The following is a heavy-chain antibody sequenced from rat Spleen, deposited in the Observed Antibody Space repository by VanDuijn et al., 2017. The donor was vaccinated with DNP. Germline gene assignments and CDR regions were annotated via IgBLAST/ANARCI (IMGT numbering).Heavy chain of an antibody. J-gene: IGHJ2*01. Sequence: EVQLVESGGGLVQPGRSMKLSCAASGFTFSNYYMAWVRQASTKGLEWVASISSGGGNIYYRDSVKGRFSISRDNAKSTLYLQTDSLRSEDTATYYCTTLNFYASLAEYFDYWGQGVMVTVSS. CDR2: ISSGGGNI. CDR1: GFTFSNYY. D-gene: IGHD1-12*01. CDR3: TTLNFYASLAEYFDY. V-gene: IGHV5-25*01.